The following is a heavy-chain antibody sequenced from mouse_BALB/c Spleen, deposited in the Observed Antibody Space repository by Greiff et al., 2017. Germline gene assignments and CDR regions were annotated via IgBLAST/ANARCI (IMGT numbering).Heavy chain of an antibody. CDR3: ASALLRSFAY. D-gene: IGHD1-1*01. Sequence: DVKLQESGPGLVKPSQSLSLTCSVTGYSITSGYYWNWIRQFPGNKLEWMGYISYDGSNNYNPSLKNRISITRDTSKNQFFLKLNSVTTEDTATYYCASALLRSFAYWGQGTLVTVSA. J-gene: IGHJ3*01. CDR1: GYSITSGYY. V-gene: IGHV3-6*02. CDR2: ISYDGSN.